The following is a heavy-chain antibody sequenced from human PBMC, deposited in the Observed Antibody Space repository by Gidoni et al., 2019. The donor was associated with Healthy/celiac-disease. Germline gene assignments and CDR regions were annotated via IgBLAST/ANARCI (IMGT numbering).Heavy chain of an antibody. CDR2: IWYDGSNK. J-gene: IGHJ1*01. D-gene: IGHD6-13*01. V-gene: IGHV3-33*01. Sequence: QVQLVESGGGVVQPGRSLSLSCSASGFSFSSFGMHWVRQAPGKGLEWVAVIWYDGSNKYYADSVKGRFTISRDNSKNTLYLQMNSLRAEDTAVYYCARDRAAAGTGAFEHWGQGTLVTVSS. CDR1: GFSFSSFG. CDR3: ARDRAAAGTGAFEH.